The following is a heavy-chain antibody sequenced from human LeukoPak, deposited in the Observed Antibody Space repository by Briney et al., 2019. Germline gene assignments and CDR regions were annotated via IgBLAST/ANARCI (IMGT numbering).Heavy chain of an antibody. CDR1: GGSISSGSYY. J-gene: IGHJ4*02. CDR2: IYTSGIT. Sequence: SETLSLXCTVSGGSISSGSYYWSWIRQPAGKGLEWIGRIYTSGITNYNPSLKSRVTMSVDTSKNQFSLKLSSVTAADTAVYYCAREYCSSTSCYGFFDYWGQGTLVTVSS. V-gene: IGHV4-61*02. CDR3: AREYCSSTSCYGFFDY. D-gene: IGHD2-2*01.